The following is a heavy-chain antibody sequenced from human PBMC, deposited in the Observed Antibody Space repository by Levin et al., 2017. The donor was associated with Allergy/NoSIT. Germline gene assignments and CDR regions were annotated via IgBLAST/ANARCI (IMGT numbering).Heavy chain of an antibody. CDR1: GGSISSYY. J-gene: IGHJ4*02. D-gene: IGHD1-1*01. CDR3: ARRTTGTTGIDY. Sequence: SETLSLTCTVSGGSISSYYWSWIRQPPGKGLEWIGYIYYSGSTNYNPSLKSRVTISVDTSKNQFSLKLSSVTAADTAVYYCARRTTGTTGIDYWGQGTLVTVSS. V-gene: IGHV4-59*08. CDR2: IYYSGST.